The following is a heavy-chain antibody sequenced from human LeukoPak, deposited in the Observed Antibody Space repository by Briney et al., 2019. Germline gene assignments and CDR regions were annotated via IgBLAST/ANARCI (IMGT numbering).Heavy chain of an antibody. J-gene: IGHJ4*02. D-gene: IGHD1-26*01. CDR2: ITSSSSHT. CDR3: ARSVGAAFDH. CDR1: GFTFSDYY. Sequence: GGSLRLSCAASGFTFSDYYMSWIRQAPGKGLEWLSYITSSSSHTNYADSVKGRFTISRDNAKNSLYLQMNSLRAEDTAVYYCARSVGAAFDHWGQGTLVTVSS. V-gene: IGHV3-11*06.